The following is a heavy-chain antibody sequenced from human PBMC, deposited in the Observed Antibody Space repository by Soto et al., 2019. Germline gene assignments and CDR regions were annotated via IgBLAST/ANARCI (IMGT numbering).Heavy chain of an antibody. D-gene: IGHD6-6*01. J-gene: IGHJ4*02. CDR2: INHSGST. CDR1: GGSFSGYY. Sequence: SETLSLTCAVYGGSFSGYYWSWIRQPPGKGLEWIGEINHSGSTNYNPSLKSRVTISVDTSKNQFSLKLSSVTAADTAMYYCARGSEIAARSSWGQGTLVTVSS. V-gene: IGHV4-34*01. CDR3: ARGSEIAARSS.